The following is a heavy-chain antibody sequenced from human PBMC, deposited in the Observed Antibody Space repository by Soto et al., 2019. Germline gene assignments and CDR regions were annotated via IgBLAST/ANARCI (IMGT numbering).Heavy chain of an antibody. CDR2: MYYSGSA. J-gene: IGHJ5*02. D-gene: IGHD3-9*01. Sequence: QVQLQESGPGLVKPSQTLSLTCTVSGGSISSGGYYWSWIRQHPGKGLEWIGYMYYSGSAYYNPSLKSRVTISVDTSKNQSSLKLGSVTAADTAVYYCATQTGFTNWFDPGAREPWSPSPQ. V-gene: IGHV4-31*03. CDR1: GGSISSGGYY. CDR3: ATQTGFTNWFDP.